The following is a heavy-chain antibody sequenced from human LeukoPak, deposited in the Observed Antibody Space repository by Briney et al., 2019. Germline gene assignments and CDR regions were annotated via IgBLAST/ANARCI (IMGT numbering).Heavy chain of an antibody. Sequence: GGSLRLSCAASGFTFSNAWMSWVRQAPGKGLEWVGRIKSKTDGGTTDYAAPVKGRFTISRDDSKNTLYLQMNSLKTEDTAVYYCTTDLWVSYGEPLDHWGQGTLVTVSS. J-gene: IGHJ4*02. CDR1: GFTFSNAW. CDR2: IKSKTDGGTT. D-gene: IGHD4-17*01. V-gene: IGHV3-15*01. CDR3: TTDLWVSYGEPLDH.